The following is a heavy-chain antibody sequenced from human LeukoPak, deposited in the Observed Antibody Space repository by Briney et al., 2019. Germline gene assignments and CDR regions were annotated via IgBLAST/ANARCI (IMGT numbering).Heavy chain of an antibody. D-gene: IGHD6-6*01. J-gene: IGHJ4*02. Sequence: GGSLRLSXAASGFTFSSYSMNWVRQAPGKGVEWVSSISSSSSYIYYADSVKGRFTISRDNATNSLYLQMNSLRAEDTAVYYCARDIRLAAQYWGQGTLVTVSS. CDR1: GFTFSSYS. CDR3: ARDIRLAAQY. CDR2: ISSSSSYI. V-gene: IGHV3-21*01.